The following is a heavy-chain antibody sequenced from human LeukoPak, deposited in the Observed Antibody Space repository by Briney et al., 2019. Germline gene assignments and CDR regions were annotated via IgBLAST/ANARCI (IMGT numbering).Heavy chain of an antibody. V-gene: IGHV3-66*01. D-gene: IGHD2-15*01. J-gene: IGHJ5*02. CDR1: GFTVTSDY. CDR2: IPSGGNT. CDR3: ARDPYCSGGSCYQA. Sequence: GGSLRLSCAASGFTVTSDYMTWVRQAPGKGLEWVSIIPSGGNTYYADTVKGRFIISRDNSKNTLYLQMHSLRAEDTAVYYCARDPYCSGGSCYQAWGQGTLVTVSS.